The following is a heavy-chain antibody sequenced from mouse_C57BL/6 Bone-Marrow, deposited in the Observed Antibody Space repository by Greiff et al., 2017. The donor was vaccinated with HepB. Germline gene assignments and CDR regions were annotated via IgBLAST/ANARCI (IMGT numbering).Heavy chain of an antibody. D-gene: IGHD1-1*01. Sequence: QVQLQQPGAELVKPGASVKMSCKASGYTFTSYWITWVKQRPGQGLEWIGDIYPGSGSTNYNEKFKSKATLTVDTSSSTAYMQLSSLTSEDSAVYYCASTPDYYGSSFYFDYWGQGTTLTVSS. V-gene: IGHV1-55*01. CDR3: ASTPDYYGSSFYFDY. CDR2: IYPGSGST. CDR1: GYTFTSYW. J-gene: IGHJ2*01.